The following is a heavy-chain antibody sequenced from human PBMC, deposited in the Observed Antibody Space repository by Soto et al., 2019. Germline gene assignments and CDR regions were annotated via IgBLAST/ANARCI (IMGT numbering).Heavy chain of an antibody. CDR1: GFTFSNAW. Sequence: GGSLRLSCAASGFTFSNAWMNWVRQAPGKGLEWVGRIKSKTDGGTTDYAAPVKGRFTISRDDSKNTLYLQMNSLKTEDTAVYYCTTDLYYDFWSGYFQLFDYWGQGTLVTVSS. D-gene: IGHD3-3*01. CDR2: IKSKTDGGTT. V-gene: IGHV3-15*07. CDR3: TTDLYYDFWSGYFQLFDY. J-gene: IGHJ4*02.